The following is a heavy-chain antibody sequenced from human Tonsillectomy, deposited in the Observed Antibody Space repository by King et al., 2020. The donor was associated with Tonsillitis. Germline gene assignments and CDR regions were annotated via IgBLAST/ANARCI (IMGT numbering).Heavy chain of an antibody. J-gene: IGHJ4*02. Sequence: VQLQESGPGLVKPSETLSLTCTVSGGSVSSGSYYWSWIRQPPGKGLEWIGYIYYSGSTNYNPSLKSRVTISVDTSKNQFSLKLSSVTAADTAVYYCARVRGNILTGGLHDYWGQGTLVTVSS. CDR1: GGSVSSGSYY. V-gene: IGHV4-61*01. CDR2: IYYSGST. CDR3: ARVRGNILTGGLHDY. D-gene: IGHD3-9*01.